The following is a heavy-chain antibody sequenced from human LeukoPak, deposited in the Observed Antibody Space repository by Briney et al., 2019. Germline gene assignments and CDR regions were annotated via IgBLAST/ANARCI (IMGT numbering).Heavy chain of an antibody. V-gene: IGHV4-34*01. CDR3: ARGHRYCSSTSCLLGRDY. J-gene: IGHJ4*02. CDR1: GGSFSGYY. Sequence: SETLSLTCAVYGGSFSGYYWSWIRQPPGKGLEWIGEINHSGSTNYNPSLKSRVTISVDTSKNQFSLKQSSVTAADTAVYYCARGHRYCSSTSCLLGRDYWGQGTLVTVSS. CDR2: INHSGST. D-gene: IGHD2-2*01.